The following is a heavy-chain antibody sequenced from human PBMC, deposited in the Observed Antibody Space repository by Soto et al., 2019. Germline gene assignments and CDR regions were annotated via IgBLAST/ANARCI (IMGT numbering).Heavy chain of an antibody. CDR2: ISSSSSYI. D-gene: IGHD2-2*01. J-gene: IGHJ5*02. V-gene: IGHV3-21*01. Sequence: SLRLSCAPSGFTVSSYSMNWVRHAPGKGLEWVSSISSSSSYIYYADSVTGRFTISRDNAKNSLYLQMNSLRDEDTAVYYCARDGLGDIVVVPAATYTWFDPWGQGTLVTVSS. CDR3: ARDGLGDIVVVPAATYTWFDP. CDR1: GFTVSSYS.